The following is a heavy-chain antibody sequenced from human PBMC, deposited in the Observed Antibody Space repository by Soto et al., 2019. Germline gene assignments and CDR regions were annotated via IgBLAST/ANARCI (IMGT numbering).Heavy chain of an antibody. V-gene: IGHV4-39*01. CDR2: IYYSGST. Sequence: QLQLQESGPGLVKPSETLSLTCTVSGGSISSSSYYWGWIRQPPGKGLEWIGSIYYSGSTYYNPSLKSRVTISVDTSKNQFSLKLSSVTAADTAVYYCARIIAAAGGNDYWGQGTLVTVSS. CDR3: ARIIAAAGGNDY. D-gene: IGHD6-13*01. CDR1: GGSISSSSYY. J-gene: IGHJ4*02.